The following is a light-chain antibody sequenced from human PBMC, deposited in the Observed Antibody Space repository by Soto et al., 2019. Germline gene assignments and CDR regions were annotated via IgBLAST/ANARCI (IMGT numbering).Light chain of an antibody. V-gene: IGKV3-15*01. J-gene: IGKJ4*01. CDR2: GGS. CDR1: QSVWSN. Sequence: EVXMTQSPATLSVSPGGRATLSCRASQSVWSNLAWYQQRPGQAPRLLIYGGSTRATGVPAKFSGSGSGTEFTLTISSLQTEDFGVYYCQQYDNRSPLTFGGGTKVEI. CDR3: QQYDNRSPLT.